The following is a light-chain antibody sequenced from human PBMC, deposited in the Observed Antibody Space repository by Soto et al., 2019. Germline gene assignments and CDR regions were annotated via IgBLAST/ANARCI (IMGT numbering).Light chain of an antibody. CDR1: SSNIGTYS. Sequence: QSVLTQPPSASGTPGQRVTICCSGSSSNIGTYSVSWYQQFPGTAPRLLIYSDNQRPSGVPDRFSASNSGNTASLTISGLQAEDEADYYSSSDTSSSTRVLGSGTKVTVL. J-gene: IGLJ1*01. CDR3: SSDTSSSTRV. V-gene: IGLV1-44*01. CDR2: SDN.